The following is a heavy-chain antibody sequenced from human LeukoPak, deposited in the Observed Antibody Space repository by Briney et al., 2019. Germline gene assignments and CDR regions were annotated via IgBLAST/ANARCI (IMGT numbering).Heavy chain of an antibody. V-gene: IGHV4-59*01. J-gene: IGHJ4*02. Sequence: SETLSLTCTVSGSSLNSYYWSWIRQPPGKGLEWIGFITHSGGTDFDSSLGGRVTISVGTSKNQFSLRLTSMTAADTAVYFCARGRISNWGFEGTLFDAWGQGALVTVSS. CDR2: ITHSGGT. D-gene: IGHD7-27*01. CDR3: ARGRISNWGFEGTLFDA. CDR1: GSSLNSYY.